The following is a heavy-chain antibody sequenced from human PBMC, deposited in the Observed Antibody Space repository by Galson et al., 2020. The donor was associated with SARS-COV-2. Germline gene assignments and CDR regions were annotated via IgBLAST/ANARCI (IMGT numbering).Heavy chain of an antibody. Sequence: SVTVSCKASGGTFSSYAISWVRQAPGQGLEWMGGIIPILGIANYAQKFQGRVTITADKSTSTAYMELSSLRSEDTAVYYCARGGWRAAMVTSHYYYYMDVWGKGTTVTVSS. V-gene: IGHV1-69*10. CDR1: GGTFSSYA. J-gene: IGHJ6*03. D-gene: IGHD5-18*01. CDR3: ARGGWRAAMVTSHYYYYMDV. CDR2: IIPILGIA.